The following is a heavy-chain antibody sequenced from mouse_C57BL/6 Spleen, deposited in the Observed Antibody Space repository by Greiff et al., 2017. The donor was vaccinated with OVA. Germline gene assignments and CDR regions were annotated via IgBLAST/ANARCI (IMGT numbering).Heavy chain of an antibody. Sequence: EVKLMESEGGLVQPGSSMKLSCTASGFPFSDYYMAWVRQVPEKGLEWVANINYDGSSTYYLDSLKSRFIISRDNAKNILYLQMSSLKSEDTATYYCARDRVFFFDYWGQGTTLTVSS. D-gene: IGHD3-1*01. V-gene: IGHV5-16*01. CDR3: ARDRVFFFDY. CDR2: INYDGSST. CDR1: GFPFSDYY. J-gene: IGHJ2*01.